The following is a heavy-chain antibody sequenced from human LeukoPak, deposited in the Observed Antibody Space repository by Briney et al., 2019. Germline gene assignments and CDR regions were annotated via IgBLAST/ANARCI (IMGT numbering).Heavy chain of an antibody. D-gene: IGHD4-23*01. V-gene: IGHV3-23*01. CDR1: GFTFSSYA. CDR2: INGSGGST. CDR3: ARGAHKRDDYGGFFDY. Sequence: GGSLRLSCAASGFTFSSYAMNWVRQAPGKGLEWVSGINGSGGSTYYAGSVKGRFTISRDNSKNTLYLQMNSLRAEDTAVYYCARGAHKRDDYGGFFDYWGQGTLVTVSS. J-gene: IGHJ4*02.